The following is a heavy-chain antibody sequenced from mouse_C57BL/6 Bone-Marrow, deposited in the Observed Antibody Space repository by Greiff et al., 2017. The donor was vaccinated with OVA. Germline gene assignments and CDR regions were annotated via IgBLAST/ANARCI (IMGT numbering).Heavy chain of an antibody. CDR3: ARDEIYDGYRPFAY. V-gene: IGHV7-1*01. CDR2: SRNKANDYTT. CDR1: GFTFSDFY. D-gene: IGHD2-3*01. J-gene: IGHJ3*01. Sequence: EVHLVESGGGLVQSGRSLRLSCATSGFTFSDFYMEWVRQAPGKGLEWIAASRNKANDYTTEYSASVKGRFIVSRDTSQSILYLQMNALRAEDTAIYYCARDEIYDGYRPFAYWGQGTLVTVSA.